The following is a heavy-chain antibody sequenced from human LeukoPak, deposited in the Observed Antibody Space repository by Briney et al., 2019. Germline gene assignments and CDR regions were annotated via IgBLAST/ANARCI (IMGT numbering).Heavy chain of an antibody. CDR2: ISGSGGST. D-gene: IGHD6-19*01. CDR3: AKGLAPTLGIAVAGTCYGMDV. CDR1: GFTFSSYA. Sequence: GGSLRLYCAASGFTFSSYAMSWVRQAPGKGLEWVSAISGSGGSTYYADSVKGRFTISRDNSKNTLYLQMNSLRAEDTAVYYCAKGLAPTLGIAVAGTCYGMDVWGKGTTVTVSS. V-gene: IGHV3-23*01. J-gene: IGHJ6*04.